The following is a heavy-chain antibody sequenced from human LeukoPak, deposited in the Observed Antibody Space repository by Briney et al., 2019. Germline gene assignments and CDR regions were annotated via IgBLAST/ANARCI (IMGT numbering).Heavy chain of an antibody. Sequence: GGSLRLSCAASGFTFSSFGMNWVRQAPGKGLEWISYISTSSLNTIHYADSVKGRFTISRDNAKNSLFLQMNSLRAVDTAVYYCARSLSTDFDYWGQGILVTVSS. CDR1: GFTFSSFG. J-gene: IGHJ4*02. CDR2: ISTSSLNTI. CDR3: ARSLSTDFDY. V-gene: IGHV3-48*04. D-gene: IGHD5/OR15-5a*01.